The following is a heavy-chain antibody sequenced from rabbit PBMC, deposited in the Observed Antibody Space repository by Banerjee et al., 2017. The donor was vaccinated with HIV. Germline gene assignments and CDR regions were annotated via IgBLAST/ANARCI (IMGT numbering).Heavy chain of an antibody. V-gene: IGHV1S45*01. CDR1: GFSFSNKYV. Sequence: QEQLVEYGGDLVKPGASLTLTCKASGFSFSNKYVMCWVRQAPGKGLEWIACIHGGSSGTTYYATWAKGRFTISRASSTTVTLQLTSLTAADTATYFCARGTNSAYDRFDLWGQGTLVTVS. CDR3: ARGTNSAYDRFDL. D-gene: IGHD6-1*01. J-gene: IGHJ4*01. CDR2: IHGGSSGTT.